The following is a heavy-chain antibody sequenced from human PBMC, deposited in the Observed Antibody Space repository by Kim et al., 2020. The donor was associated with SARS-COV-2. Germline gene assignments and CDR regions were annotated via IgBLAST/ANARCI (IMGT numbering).Heavy chain of an antibody. CDR2: IRSDESKR. CDR1: GFTFSPFA. J-gene: IGHJ3*01. V-gene: IGHV3-33*01. D-gene: IGHD3-10*01. Sequence: GGSLRLPCIASGFTFSPFAVHWVRQAPGKGLEWVAVIRSDESKRYYGESVKDRFSISRDNSQNTVYLQMNNLRAEDTAIYHCARNYGSGTVIGDVWGQGT. CDR3: ARNYGSGTVIGDV.